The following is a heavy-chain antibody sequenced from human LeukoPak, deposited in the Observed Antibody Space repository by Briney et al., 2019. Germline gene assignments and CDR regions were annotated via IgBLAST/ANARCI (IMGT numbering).Heavy chain of an antibody. CDR1: GGSFSGYY. Sequence: SETLSLTCAVYGGSFSGYYWSWIRQPPGKGLEWIGEINHSGSTNYNPSHKSRVTISVDTSKNQFSLKLSSVTAADTAVYYCAREGGYSYGPYTLDYWGQGTLVTVSS. V-gene: IGHV4-34*01. D-gene: IGHD5-18*01. CDR3: AREGGYSYGPYTLDY. CDR2: INHSGST. J-gene: IGHJ4*02.